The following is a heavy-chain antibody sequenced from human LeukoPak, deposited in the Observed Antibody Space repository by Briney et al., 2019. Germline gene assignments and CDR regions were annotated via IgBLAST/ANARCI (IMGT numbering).Heavy chain of an antibody. V-gene: IGHV3-23*01. CDR3: AKRGYSSTWLSPFDY. Sequence: GGSLRLSCVASGFTFSTYAMNWVRQAPGKGLEWVSVISGSGGSTYYADSVMGRFTISRDNSKNTLYLQMNSLRAEDTAVYYCAKRGYSSTWLSPFDYWAQGTLVTVSS. J-gene: IGHJ4*02. CDR1: GFTFSTYA. D-gene: IGHD6-13*01. CDR2: ISGSGGST.